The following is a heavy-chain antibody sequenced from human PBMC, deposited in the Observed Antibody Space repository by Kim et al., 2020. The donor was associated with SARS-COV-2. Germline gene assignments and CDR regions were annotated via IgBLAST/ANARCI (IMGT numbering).Heavy chain of an antibody. J-gene: IGHJ3*02. Sequence: SETLSLTCTVSGGSISSYYWSWIRQPAGKGLEWIGRIYTSGSTNYNPSLKSRVTMSVDTSKNQFSLKLSSVTAADTAVYYCARDFGSSGYYYPPDAFDIWGQGTMVTVSS. V-gene: IGHV4-4*07. CDR2: IYTSGST. D-gene: IGHD3-22*01. CDR3: ARDFGSSGYYYPPDAFDI. CDR1: GGSISSYY.